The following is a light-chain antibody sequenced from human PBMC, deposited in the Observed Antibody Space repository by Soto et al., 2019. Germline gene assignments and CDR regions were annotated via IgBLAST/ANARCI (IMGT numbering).Light chain of an antibody. CDR3: SSYAVYNTVV. CDR2: EVS. V-gene: IGLV2-8*01. Sequence: QSVLTQPPSASGSPGQPVTISCTGTSSDVGGSNFVSWYRQHPGKAPKLMIYEVSKRPSGVPDRFSGSKSGNTASLTVSGLQAEDEADYYCSSYAVYNTVVFGGGTKLTVL. CDR1: SSDVGGSNF. J-gene: IGLJ3*02.